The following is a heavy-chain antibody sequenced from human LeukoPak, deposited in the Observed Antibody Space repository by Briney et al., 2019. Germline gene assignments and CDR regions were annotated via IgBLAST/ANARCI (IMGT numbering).Heavy chain of an antibody. CDR2: IIPIFGIA. V-gene: IGHV1-69*04. J-gene: IGHJ3*02. CDR3: ASGPDFWSGYAAGDAFDI. Sequence: GASVKVSCKASGGTFSSYAISWVRQAPGQGLEWMGRIIPIFGIANYAQKLQGRVTITAGKSTSTAYMELSSLRSEDTAVYYCASGPDFWSGYAAGDAFDIWGQGTMVTVSS. CDR1: GGTFSSYA. D-gene: IGHD3-3*01.